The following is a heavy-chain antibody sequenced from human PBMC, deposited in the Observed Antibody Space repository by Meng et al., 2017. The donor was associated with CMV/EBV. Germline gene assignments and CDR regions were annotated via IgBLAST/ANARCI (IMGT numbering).Heavy chain of an antibody. CDR3: ASIVGAQDY. J-gene: IGHJ4*02. D-gene: IGHD1-26*01. Sequence: PSQRRSFPGPCSGGSISSGSHYCVLIPQPPGKRLEGIGSIYYSGSTHYNPSLKSRVTISVDTSKNQFSLNLSSVTAADTAVYYCASIVGAQDYWGQGTLVTVSS. CDR1: GGSISSGSHY. V-gene: IGHV4-39*07. CDR2: IYYSGST.